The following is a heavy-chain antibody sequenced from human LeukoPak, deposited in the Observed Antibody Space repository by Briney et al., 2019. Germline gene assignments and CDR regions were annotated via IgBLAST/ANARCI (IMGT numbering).Heavy chain of an antibody. CDR2: IKQDGSEK. J-gene: IGHJ4*02. Sequence: GSLRLSCVASGFTFTSYWMSWVRQAPGKGLEWVANIKQDGSEKYYLDSLEGRFTISRDNAKNSLFLQMNSLRAEDTAVYYCARWGVGDYWGQGTLVTVSS. CDR1: GFTFTSYW. D-gene: IGHD1-26*01. CDR3: ARWGVGDY. V-gene: IGHV3-7*01.